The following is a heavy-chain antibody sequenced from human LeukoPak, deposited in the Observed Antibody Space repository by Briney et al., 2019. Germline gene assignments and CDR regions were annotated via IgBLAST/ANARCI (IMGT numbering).Heavy chain of an antibody. CDR1: RGAPRGYY. J-gene: IGHJ3*02. V-gene: IGHV4-34*01. CDR2: INHSGGT. D-gene: IGHD3-10*01. Sequence: LGTLCLSSALYRGAPRGYYSRWIRHTPRGGVWRGVEINHSGGTKYNPSLKSRVTISVDTSKNQFSLKLSSVTAADTAVYYWARARVYYYGSGRPHDAFDIWGQGTVVTVSS. CDR3: ARARVYYYGSGRPHDAFDI.